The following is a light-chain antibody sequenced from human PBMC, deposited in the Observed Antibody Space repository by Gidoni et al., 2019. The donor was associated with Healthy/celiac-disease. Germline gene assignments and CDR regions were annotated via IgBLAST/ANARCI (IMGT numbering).Light chain of an antibody. CDR2: GAS. CDR1: QSVSSSY. J-gene: IGKJ4*01. Sequence: EIVLTQSPGTLSLSPGERATLSCRASQSVSSSYLAWYQQKPGQAPRLLIYGASCRATGIPDRFSGSGSGTDFTLTISSLEPEDFAVYYCQQYGSSPRAFGGGTKVEIK. V-gene: IGKV3-20*01. CDR3: QQYGSSPRA.